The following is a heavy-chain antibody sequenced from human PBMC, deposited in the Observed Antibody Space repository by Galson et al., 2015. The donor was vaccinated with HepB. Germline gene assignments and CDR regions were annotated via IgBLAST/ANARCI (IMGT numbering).Heavy chain of an antibody. CDR2: INSDGSST. D-gene: IGHD2-15*01. CDR3: ARRFRGGEPYYFDY. J-gene: IGHJ4*02. V-gene: IGHV3-74*01. Sequence: SLRLSCAASGFTFSSYWMHWVRQAPGKGLVWVSRINSDGSSTNYADSVKGRFTISRDNAKNTLYLQMNSLGAEDTAVYYCARRFRGGEPYYFDYWGQGTLVTVSS. CDR1: GFTFSSYW.